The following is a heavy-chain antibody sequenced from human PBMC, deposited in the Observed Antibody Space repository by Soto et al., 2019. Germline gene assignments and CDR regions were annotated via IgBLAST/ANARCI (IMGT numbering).Heavy chain of an antibody. D-gene: IGHD6-13*01. CDR2: MGAHSGHR. V-gene: IGHV1-18*01. J-gene: IGHJ6*02. Sequence: QFQLVQSGAEVKKPGASVKVSCKASGYNFTRFGISWVRQAPGHGLEWMGWMGAHSGHRRQAQKYQGRITMTTDASMNTCNIDLRSLTSADTALYYYGREGQQLAQEDYYQLNGMDVWGQGTRVIVSS. CDR3: GREGQQLAQEDYYQLNGMDV. CDR1: GYNFTRFG.